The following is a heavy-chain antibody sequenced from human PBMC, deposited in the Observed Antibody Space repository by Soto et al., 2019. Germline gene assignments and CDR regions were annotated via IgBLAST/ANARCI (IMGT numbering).Heavy chain of an antibody. J-gene: IGHJ3*02. V-gene: IGHV3-23*01. CDR2: ISGSGGST. CDR3: AKEGRYCSSTSCYSAAFDI. CDR1: GFTFSSYA. D-gene: IGHD2-2*01. Sequence: EVQLLESGGGLVQPGGSLRLSCAASGFTFSSYAMSWVRQAPGKGLEWVSAISGSGGSTYYADSVKGRFIISRDNSKNTLYLQMNSLRAEDTAVYYCAKEGRYCSSTSCYSAAFDIWGQGTMVTVSS.